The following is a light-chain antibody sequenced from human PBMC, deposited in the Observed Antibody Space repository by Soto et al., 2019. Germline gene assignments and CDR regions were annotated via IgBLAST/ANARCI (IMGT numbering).Light chain of an antibody. J-gene: IGLJ1*01. CDR2: EVS. CDR1: SSDVGGYNY. CDR3: SSYTSGSTYV. V-gene: IGLV2-14*01. Sequence: QSVLTQPASVSGSPGQSITISCTGTSSDVGGYNYVSWYQQHPGKAPKLIIYEVSNRPSEISNRFSGSKSGNTASLTISGLQAEDEADYYCSSYTSGSTYVFGTGTKATVL.